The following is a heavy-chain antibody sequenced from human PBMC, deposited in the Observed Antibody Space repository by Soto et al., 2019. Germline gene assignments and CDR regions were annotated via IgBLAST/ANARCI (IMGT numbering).Heavy chain of an antibody. Sequence: QITLKESGPTLVKPTQTLTLTCTFSGFSLSTSGVGVGWIRQPPGKALEWLALIYWDDDKRYSPSLKSRLTITEDTSKNQVVLTMTNMDPVDTATYYCAHRRLGDIDERVDYWGQGTLVTVSS. CDR3: AHRRLGDIDERVDY. CDR1: GFSLSTSGVG. V-gene: IGHV2-5*02. J-gene: IGHJ4*02. D-gene: IGHD2-15*01. CDR2: IYWDDDK.